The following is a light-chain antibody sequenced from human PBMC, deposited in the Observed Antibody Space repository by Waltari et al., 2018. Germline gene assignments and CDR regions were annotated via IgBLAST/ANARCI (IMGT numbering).Light chain of an antibody. V-gene: IGKV1-5*03. J-gene: IGKJ4*01. CDR3: QHYDSYPPT. CDR1: QSISTW. CDR2: KAS. Sequence: DIQMNQSPSTLSASVGYRVPITCRATQSISTWLAWDQQTTWKAPNLLSPKASSLENEVPSRFSGSGSGTEFTLTISSLQPDDFSTFYCQHYDSYPPTFGGGTKVEMK.